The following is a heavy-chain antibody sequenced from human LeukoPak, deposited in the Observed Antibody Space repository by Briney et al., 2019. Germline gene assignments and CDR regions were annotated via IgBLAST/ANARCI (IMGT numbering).Heavy chain of an antibody. CDR1: GFTFSSYG. D-gene: IGHD5-18*01. CDR2: IRYDGSNK. Sequence: PGGSLGLSCAVSGFTFSSYGMHWVRQAPGKGLEWVAFIRYDGSNKYYADSVKGRFTISRDNSKNTLYLQMNSLRAEDTAVYYCAKDRRIQLWLVDWGQGTLVTVSS. CDR3: AKDRRIQLWLVD. V-gene: IGHV3-30*02. J-gene: IGHJ4*02.